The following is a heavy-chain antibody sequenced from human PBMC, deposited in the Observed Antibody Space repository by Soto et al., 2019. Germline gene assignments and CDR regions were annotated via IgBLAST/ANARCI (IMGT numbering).Heavy chain of an antibody. CDR1: GFTVSNNY. J-gene: IGHJ4*02. D-gene: IGHD3-10*01. V-gene: IGHV3-53*01. Sequence: EVQLVESGGGLIQPGGSLRLSCAVSGFTVSNNYMSWVRQAPGKGLEGVSVIYSGGYTAYGDSVKGRFTISRDNSKNTLFLQKNRLGPPDPSGHSLSTHPGGGGYWGQGTLVTVSS. CDR3: STHPGGGGY. CDR2: IYSGGYT.